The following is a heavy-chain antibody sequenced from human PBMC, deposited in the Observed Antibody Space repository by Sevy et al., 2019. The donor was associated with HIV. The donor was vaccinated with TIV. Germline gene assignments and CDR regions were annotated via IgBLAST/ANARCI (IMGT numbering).Heavy chain of an antibody. J-gene: IGHJ5*02. CDR1: AGSVTSYY. Sequence: SETLSLTCTVSAGSVTSYYWSWIRQPPGKGLEWIGYIYYTESPNYNPSLKSRVTMSVDTSNNQFSLKLKSVTAADTAVYYCVKGPNWFDPWGQGTLVTVSS. CDR3: VKGPNWFDP. V-gene: IGHV4-59*02. CDR2: IYYTESP.